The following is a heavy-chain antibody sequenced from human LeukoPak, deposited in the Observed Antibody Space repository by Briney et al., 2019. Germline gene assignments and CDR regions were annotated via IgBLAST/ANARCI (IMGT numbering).Heavy chain of an antibody. J-gene: IGHJ5*02. V-gene: IGHV3-9*01. CDR1: GFSFDDYA. CDR3: AANRGGGNWFDP. Sequence: GGSLRLSCAASGFSFDDYAMHWVRQAPGKGLEWVSGISWNSDSIGYADSVKGRFTISRDNARNSLYLQLNSLRAEDTAFYSCAANRGGGNWFDPWGQGTLVTVSS. D-gene: IGHD2/OR15-2a*01. CDR2: ISWNSDSI.